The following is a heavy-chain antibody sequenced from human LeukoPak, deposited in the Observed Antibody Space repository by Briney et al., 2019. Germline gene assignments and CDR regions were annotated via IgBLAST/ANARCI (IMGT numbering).Heavy chain of an antibody. V-gene: IGHV1-69*13. Sequence: GASVRVSCKASGGTFVSSYGISWVRQAPGQGLEWMGWIIPIFGSANYAQMFQGRVTITADDSTSTAYMELSSLRSEDTAVYYCARATRYNWNDRNPYYFDYWGQGTLVTVSS. D-gene: IGHD1-20*01. CDR1: GGTFVSSYG. J-gene: IGHJ4*02. CDR2: IIPIFGSA. CDR3: ARATRYNWNDRNPYYFDY.